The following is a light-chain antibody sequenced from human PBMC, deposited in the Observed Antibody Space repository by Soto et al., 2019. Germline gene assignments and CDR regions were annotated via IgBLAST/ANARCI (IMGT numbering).Light chain of an antibody. J-gene: IGKJ1*01. CDR3: QQYNNWPQT. Sequence: EIVMTQSPATLSVSPGERATLSCRASQSVSSNLAWYQQKPGQSPRLLLYGASTRATGIPGRFSGSGSGTEFTLTISSLQSEYFAVYYCQQYNNWPQTVGQGTKVDSK. V-gene: IGKV3-15*01. CDR1: QSVSSN. CDR2: GAS.